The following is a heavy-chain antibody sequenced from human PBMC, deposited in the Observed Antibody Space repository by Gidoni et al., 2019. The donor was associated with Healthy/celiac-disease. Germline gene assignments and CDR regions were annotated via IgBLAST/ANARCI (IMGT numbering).Heavy chain of an antibody. Sequence: QVQLQESGPGLVKPSETLSLTCTVSGGSISSYYWSWIRQPPGKGLEWIGYIYYSGSTNYNPYLKSRVTISVDTSKNQFSLKLSSVTAADTAVYYCARGNRYCSGGSCYSLDPWGQGTLVTVSS. V-gene: IGHV4-59*01. CDR2: IYYSGST. D-gene: IGHD2-15*01. CDR3: ARGNRYCSGGSCYSLDP. J-gene: IGHJ5*02. CDR1: GGSISSYY.